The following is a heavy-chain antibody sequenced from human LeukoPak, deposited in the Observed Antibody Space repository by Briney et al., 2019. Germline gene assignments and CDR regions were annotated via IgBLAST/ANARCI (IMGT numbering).Heavy chain of an antibody. CDR3: ARGADTGSYGSLVYFDY. Sequence: ASVKVSCKASGYTFTIYGISWVRQAPGQGLEWMGLISAYSGNTNFAQKLQGRVTMTTDTSTSTAYMELRSLRSDDAAVYFCARGADTGSYGSLVYFDYWGQGTPVTVSS. CDR2: ISAYSGNT. D-gene: IGHD3-16*01. CDR1: GYTFTIYG. V-gene: IGHV1-18*01. J-gene: IGHJ4*02.